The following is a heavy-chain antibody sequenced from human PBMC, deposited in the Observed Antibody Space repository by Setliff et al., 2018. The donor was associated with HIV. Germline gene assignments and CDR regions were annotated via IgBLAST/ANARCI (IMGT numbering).Heavy chain of an antibody. CDR3: ARHRIDISLLVVQDPGPFDL. J-gene: IGHJ3*01. CDR1: GYSFSNHW. D-gene: IGHD3-3*02. Sequence: GESLKISCTGSGYSFSNHWIGWVRQMPGRGLEWVAIIYPQDSDTRYSPSFEGHVTISADTSRYTAYLQWRALRASDTAIYYCARHRIDISLLVVQDPGPFDLWGRGTTVTVSS. V-gene: IGHV5-51*01. CDR2: IYPQDSDT.